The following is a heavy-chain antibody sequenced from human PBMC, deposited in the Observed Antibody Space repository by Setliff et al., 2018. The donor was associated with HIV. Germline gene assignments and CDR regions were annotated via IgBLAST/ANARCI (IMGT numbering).Heavy chain of an antibody. V-gene: IGHV1-69*13. D-gene: IGHD1-26*01. CDR2: IIPIFGTA. Sequence: SVKVSCKASGGTFSGYAISWVRQAPGQGLELMGGIIPIFGTANHAQKFQGRVTITADESTSTAYMELSSLRSEDTAVYYCARGASGAPWDVWGKGITVTVSS. CDR1: GGTFSGYA. CDR3: ARGASGAPWDV. J-gene: IGHJ6*04.